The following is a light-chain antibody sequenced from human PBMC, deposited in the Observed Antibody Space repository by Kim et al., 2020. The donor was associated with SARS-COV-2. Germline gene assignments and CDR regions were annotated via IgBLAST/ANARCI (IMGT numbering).Light chain of an antibody. V-gene: IGLV3-21*04. CDR2: YDS. Sequence: APGKTARITCGGNNIGSKSVHWYQQKPGQAPVLVIDYDSDRPSGIPERFSGSNSGNTATLTISRVEAGDEADYYCQVWDSSSDHPVFGGGTQLTVL. CDR1: NIGSKS. J-gene: IGLJ3*02. CDR3: QVWDSSSDHPV.